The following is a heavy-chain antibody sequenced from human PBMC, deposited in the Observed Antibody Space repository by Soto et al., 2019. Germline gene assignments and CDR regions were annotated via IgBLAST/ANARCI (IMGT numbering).Heavy chain of an antibody. V-gene: IGHV3-33*01. D-gene: IGHD2-2*01. Sequence: QVQLVESGGGVVQPGRSLRLSCAASGFTFSSYGMHWVRQAPGKGLEWVAVIWYDGSNKYYADSVKGRFTISRDNSKNTMYLQMNSMRDEATAVYYCARDELGYCSSTSCYEAGFVDYWGQGTLVTVSS. CDR2: IWYDGSNK. CDR1: GFTFSSYG. J-gene: IGHJ4*02. CDR3: ARDELGYCSSTSCYEAGFVDY.